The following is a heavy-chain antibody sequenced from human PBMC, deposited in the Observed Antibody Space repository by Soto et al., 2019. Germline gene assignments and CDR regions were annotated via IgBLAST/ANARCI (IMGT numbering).Heavy chain of an antibody. CDR1: GYTLTELS. V-gene: IGHV1-24*01. J-gene: IGHJ3*02. CDR3: ATVAAWYSSSWYFVATHPHYASDI. CDR2: FDPEDGET. Sequence: ASVKVSCKVSGYTLTELSMHWVRQAPGKGLEWMGGFDPEDGETIYAQKFQGRVTMTEDTSTDTAYMELSSLRSEDTAVYYCATVAAWYSSSWYFVATHPHYASDIWGQGTMVTVSS. D-gene: IGHD6-13*01.